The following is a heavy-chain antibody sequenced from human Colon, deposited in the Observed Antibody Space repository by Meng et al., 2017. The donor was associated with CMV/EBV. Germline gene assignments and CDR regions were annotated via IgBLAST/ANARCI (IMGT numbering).Heavy chain of an antibody. CDR2: THSDGKT. CDR3: ASPLPGNAFDV. CDR1: GSTVNSHY. V-gene: IGHV3-53*01. J-gene: IGHJ3*01. D-gene: IGHD1-14*01. Sequence: GESLKISCTVSGSTVNSHYITWVRQAPGKGLEWVSNTHSDGKTYYADSVKGRFTVSRDDAKNSVHLQMNSLRADDTAVYYCASPLPGNAFDVWGQGTMVTVSS.